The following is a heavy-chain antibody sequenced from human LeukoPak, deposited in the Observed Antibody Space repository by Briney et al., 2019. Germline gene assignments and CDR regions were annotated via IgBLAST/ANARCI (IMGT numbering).Heavy chain of an antibody. CDR2: IYTSGST. Sequence: SETLSLTCTVSGGSISSYYWSWIRQPAGKGLEWIGRIYTSGSTNYNPSLKSRVTMSVDTSKNQFSLKLSSVTAADTAVYYCARPRGNYDILTGYSSDAFDIWGQGTMVTVSS. CDR1: GGSISSYY. CDR3: ARPRGNYDILTGYSSDAFDI. J-gene: IGHJ3*02. V-gene: IGHV4-4*07. D-gene: IGHD3-9*01.